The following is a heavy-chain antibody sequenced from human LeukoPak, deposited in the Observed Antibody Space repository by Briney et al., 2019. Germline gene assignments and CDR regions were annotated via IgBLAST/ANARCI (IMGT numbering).Heavy chain of an antibody. CDR3: ARLGYYDSSGSSLYLGY. J-gene: IGHJ4*02. CDR1: GGSISSGRYY. CDR2: IYTTGST. V-gene: IGHV4-61*02. D-gene: IGHD3-22*01. Sequence: SETLALTCTVSGGSISSGRYYWSWIRQPAGKGLEWIGRIYTTGSTNYNPSLKSRVTISIDTSKNQFSLKLSSVTAADTAVYYCARLGYYDSSGSSLYLGYWGQGTLVTVSS.